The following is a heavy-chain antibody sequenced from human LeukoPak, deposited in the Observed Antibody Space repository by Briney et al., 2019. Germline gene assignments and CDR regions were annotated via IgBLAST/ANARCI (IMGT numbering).Heavy chain of an antibody. Sequence: ASVKVSCKASGYTFTSYGISWVRQAPGQGLEWMGWISAYNGNTNYAQKLQGRVTMTTDTSTSTAYMELRSLRSDDTAVYYCARVYCSSTSCYGGAYYYYMDVWGKGTTVTVSS. CDR1: GYTFTSYG. J-gene: IGHJ6*03. D-gene: IGHD2-2*01. CDR3: ARVYCSSTSCYGGAYYYYMDV. CDR2: ISAYNGNT. V-gene: IGHV1-18*01.